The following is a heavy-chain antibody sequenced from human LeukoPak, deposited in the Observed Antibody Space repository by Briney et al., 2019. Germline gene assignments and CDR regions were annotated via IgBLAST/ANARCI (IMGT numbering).Heavy chain of an antibody. Sequence: RASETLSLTCTVSGGSISSYYWSWIRQPPGKGLEWIGYIYYSGSTNYNPSLKSRVTISVDTSKNQFSLKLSSVTAADTAVYYCARLAVSGHEYFQHWGQGTLVTVS. CDR1: GGSISSYY. D-gene: IGHD7-27*01. CDR2: IYYSGST. J-gene: IGHJ1*01. CDR3: ARLAVSGHEYFQH. V-gene: IGHV4-59*08.